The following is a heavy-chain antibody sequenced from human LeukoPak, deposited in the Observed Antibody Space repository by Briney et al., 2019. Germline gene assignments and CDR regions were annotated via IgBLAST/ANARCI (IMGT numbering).Heavy chain of an antibody. CDR1: GFKFEDYG. CDR2: INWSGDVT. D-gene: IGHD3-22*01. J-gene: IGHJ4*02. CDR3: ARDMELDYNYENSGFYPNDY. Sequence: PGGSPRLSCAASGFKFEDYGMSWVRQVPGKGLEWVAGINWSGDVTGFADSVKGRFIVSRDNAKRSLYLQMNSLRAEDTALYHCARDMELDYNYENSGFYPNDYWGQGTLVTVSS. V-gene: IGHV3-20*01.